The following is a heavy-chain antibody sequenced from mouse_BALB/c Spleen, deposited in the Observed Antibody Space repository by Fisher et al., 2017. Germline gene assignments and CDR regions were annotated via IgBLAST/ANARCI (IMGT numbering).Heavy chain of an antibody. V-gene: IGHV1S137*01. Sequence: KFKGKATMTVDKSSSTAYMELARLTSEDSAIYYCARGVQNYAMDYWGQGTSVTVSS. J-gene: IGHJ4*01. CDR3: ARGVQNYAMDY.